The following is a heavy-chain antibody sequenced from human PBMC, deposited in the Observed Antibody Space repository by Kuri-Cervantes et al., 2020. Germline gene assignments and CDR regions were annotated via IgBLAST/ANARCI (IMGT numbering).Heavy chain of an antibody. CDR3: TTDSYFSV. D-gene: IGHD2/OR15-2a*01. J-gene: IGHJ3*01. Sequence: GESLKISCAASGFTFSNAWMSWVRQAPGKGLEWVGRIKSKTDGGTRDYAAPVKGRFTISRDDSKNTLYLQMNSPKTEDTAVYYCTTDSYFSVWGQGTMVTVSS. V-gene: IGHV3-15*01. CDR1: GFTFSNAW. CDR2: IKSKTDGGTR.